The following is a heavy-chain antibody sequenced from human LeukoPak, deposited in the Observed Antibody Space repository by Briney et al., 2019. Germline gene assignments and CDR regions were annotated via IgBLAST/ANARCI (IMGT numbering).Heavy chain of an antibody. CDR1: GFTFSSYA. CDR2: ISYDGSNK. D-gene: IGHD5-12*01. Sequence: GRSLRLSCAASGFTFSSYAMHWVRQAPGKGLEWVAVISYDGSNKHYADSVKGRFTISRDNSKNTLYLQMNSLRAEDTAVYYCARDLGSEFDYWGQGTLVTVSS. V-gene: IGHV3-30-3*01. CDR3: ARDLGSEFDY. J-gene: IGHJ4*02.